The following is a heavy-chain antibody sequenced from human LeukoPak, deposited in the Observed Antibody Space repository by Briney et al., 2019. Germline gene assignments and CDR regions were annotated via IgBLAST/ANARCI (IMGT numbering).Heavy chain of an antibody. V-gene: IGHV1-69*13. CDR1: GYTFTSYY. CDR3: ARVKRELRFLEWLLSNYYYGMDV. D-gene: IGHD3-3*01. Sequence: SVKVSCKASGYTFTSYYMHWVRQAPGQGLEWVGGIIPIFGTANYAQKFQGRVTITADESTSTAYMELSSLRSEDTAVYYCARVKRELRFLEWLLSNYYYGMDVWGQGTTVTVSS. J-gene: IGHJ6*02. CDR2: IIPIFGTA.